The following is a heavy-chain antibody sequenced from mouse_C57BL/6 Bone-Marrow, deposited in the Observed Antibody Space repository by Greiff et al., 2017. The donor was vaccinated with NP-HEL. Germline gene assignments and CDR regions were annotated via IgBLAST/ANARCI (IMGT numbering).Heavy chain of an antibody. D-gene: IGHD3-2*02. CDR2: IRLKSDNYAT. CDR1: GFTFSNYW. V-gene: IGHV6-3*01. Sequence: EVKLVESGGGLVQPGGSMKLSCVASGFTFSNYWMNWVRQSPEKGLEWVAQIRLKSDNYATHYAESVKGRFTISRDDSKSSVYLQMNNLRAEDTGIYYCTGEGTAQATGYWGQGTTLTVSS. CDR3: TGEGTAQATGY. J-gene: IGHJ2*01.